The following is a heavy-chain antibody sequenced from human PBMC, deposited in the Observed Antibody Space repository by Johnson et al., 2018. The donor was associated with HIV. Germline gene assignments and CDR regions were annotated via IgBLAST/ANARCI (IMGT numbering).Heavy chain of an antibody. V-gene: IGHV3-11*01. J-gene: IGHJ3*02. CDR1: GFTFSDYY. CDR3: ARVVGYKYGSAGDNDAFDI. D-gene: IGHD5-18*01. Sequence: QVQLVESGGGLVKPGGSLRLSCAASGFTFSDYYMSWIRQAPGKGLEWVSYISSSGSIMYYVDSVKGRFNISRDTAKNSLYLQMNSLRAEDTALYYCARVVGYKYGSAGDNDAFDIWGQGTMVTVSS. CDR2: ISSSGSIM.